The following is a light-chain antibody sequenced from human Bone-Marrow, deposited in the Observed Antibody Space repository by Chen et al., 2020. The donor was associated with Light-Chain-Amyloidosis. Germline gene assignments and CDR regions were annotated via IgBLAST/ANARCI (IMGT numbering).Light chain of an antibody. CDR2: NIS. J-gene: IGLJ2*01. Sequence: QSALTQPASVSGSPGQSITISCTGTTRDIGTYDFVSWYQQFPDRAPKLIIFNISIRASGTSRRFSGSQSGNTASLTISGLQPDDEGVYFCASYAKGNLVVFGGGSTLTV. V-gene: IGLV2-23*02. CDR3: ASYAKGNLVV. CDR1: TRDIGTYDF.